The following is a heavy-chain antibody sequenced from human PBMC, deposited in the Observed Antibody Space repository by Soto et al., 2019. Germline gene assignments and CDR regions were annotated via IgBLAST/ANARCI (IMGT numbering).Heavy chain of an antibody. CDR1: GFSLTTTEVA. J-gene: IGHJ4*02. D-gene: IGHD6-19*01. Sequence: YGPTLVNPTQSLTLTCSFSGFSLTTTEVAVGWIRQPPGKALEWLALIYWDDDKRYSPSLKSSLTITKDTAKNQVVLTMTNMDPVDTATYYCARIHVYSSGWYFDYWGQGTLVTVSS. V-gene: IGHV2-5*02. CDR2: IYWDDDK. CDR3: ARIHVYSSGWYFDY.